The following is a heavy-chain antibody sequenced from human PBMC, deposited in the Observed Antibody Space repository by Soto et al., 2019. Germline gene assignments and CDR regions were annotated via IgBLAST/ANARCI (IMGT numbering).Heavy chain of an antibody. V-gene: IGHV1-18*01. D-gene: IGHD2-2*01. CDR1: GYTFTSYG. Sequence: ASVKVSCKASGYTFTSYGISWVRQAPGQGLEWMGWISAYSGNTNYAQKIQGWVTMTTDTSISTAYMELSRLRSDDTAVYYCAREPVPATPYYYYGMDVWGQGTTVTVSS. J-gene: IGHJ6*02. CDR3: AREPVPATPYYYYGMDV. CDR2: ISAYSGNT.